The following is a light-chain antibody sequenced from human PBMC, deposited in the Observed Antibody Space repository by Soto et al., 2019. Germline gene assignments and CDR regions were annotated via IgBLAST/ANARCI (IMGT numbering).Light chain of an antibody. CDR2: GAS. Sequence: EILMTQSPATLSVSPGESATLSCRASHRVSSYLAWYQQKPGQAPRLLIYGASTRATGIPARFSGSGSGTVCTLTISSLQSEDFAVYFCQQYNNWPLTFGGGTKVEIK. V-gene: IGKV3-15*01. CDR1: HRVSSY. CDR3: QQYNNWPLT. J-gene: IGKJ4*02.